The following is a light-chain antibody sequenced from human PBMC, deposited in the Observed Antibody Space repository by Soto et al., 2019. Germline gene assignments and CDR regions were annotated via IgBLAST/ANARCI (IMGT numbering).Light chain of an antibody. Sequence: QSVLTQPASVSGSPGQSITISCTGTSSDVGAYNYVSWYQQHPGKAPKLVIYDVNNRPSGVSDRFSGSKSGNTASLTISGLQAEDEADYYCNSYTRSSTRVFGGGTKLTVL. CDR1: SSDVGAYNY. CDR2: DVN. CDR3: NSYTRSSTRV. V-gene: IGLV2-14*03. J-gene: IGLJ2*01.